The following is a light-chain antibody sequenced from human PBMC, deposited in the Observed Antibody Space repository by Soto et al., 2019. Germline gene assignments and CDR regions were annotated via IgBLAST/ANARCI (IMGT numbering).Light chain of an antibody. CDR3: QQYKNWYT. Sequence: EIVMTQFPATLSVSPGERATLLCRASQSVGNSLAWYQQKPGQAPRLLFYRASSRATGIAARFSGSGSGTEFTLTISSLQSEDFAVYYCQQYKNWYTFGQGTKLEIK. V-gene: IGKV3-15*01. J-gene: IGKJ2*01. CDR2: RAS. CDR1: QSVGNS.